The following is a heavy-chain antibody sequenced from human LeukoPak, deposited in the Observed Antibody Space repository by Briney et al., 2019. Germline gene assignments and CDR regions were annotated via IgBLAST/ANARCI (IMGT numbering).Heavy chain of an antibody. V-gene: IGHV1-46*01. CDR2: INPSGGST. CDR3: ARDQIAVAGGDY. D-gene: IGHD6-19*01. CDR1: GYTFTSYY. Sequence: ASVKVSCIASGYTFTSYYMHWVRQAPGQGLEWMGIINPSGGSTSYAQKFQGRVTMTRDTSTSTVYMELSSLRSEDTAVYYCARDQIAVAGGDYWGQGTLVTVSS. J-gene: IGHJ4*02.